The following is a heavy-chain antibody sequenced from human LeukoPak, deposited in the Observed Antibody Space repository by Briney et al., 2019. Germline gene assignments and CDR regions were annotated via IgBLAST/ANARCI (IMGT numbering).Heavy chain of an antibody. D-gene: IGHD2-15*01. CDR2: IYYSGST. Sequence: PSETLSLTCTVSDGSISSYYWSWIRQPPGKGLEWIGYIYYSGSTNYNPSLKSRVTISVDTSKDQFSLKLSSVTAADTAVYYCARDTYQGYCSGGSCYSSGLSRAFDIWGQGTMVTVSS. V-gene: IGHV4-59*01. J-gene: IGHJ3*02. CDR3: ARDTYQGYCSGGSCYSSGLSRAFDI. CDR1: DGSISSYY.